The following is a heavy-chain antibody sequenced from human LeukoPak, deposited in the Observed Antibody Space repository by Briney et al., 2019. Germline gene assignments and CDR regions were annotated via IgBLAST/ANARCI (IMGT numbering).Heavy chain of an antibody. Sequence: ASVRVSCKASGYTFTSYDINWVRQATGQGLEWMGWMNPNSGNTNYALKVQGRVTMTTDTSTSTAYMELRSLRSDDTAVYYCARDSGTYGYWGQGTLVTVSS. CDR3: ARDSGTYGY. CDR2: MNPNSGNT. CDR1: GYTFTSYD. D-gene: IGHD1-26*01. V-gene: IGHV1-18*01. J-gene: IGHJ4*02.